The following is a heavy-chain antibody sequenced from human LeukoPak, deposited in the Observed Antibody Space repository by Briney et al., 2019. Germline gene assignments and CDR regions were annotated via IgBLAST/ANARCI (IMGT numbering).Heavy chain of an antibody. Sequence: GGSLRLSCAASGFTFSSYAMTWVREAPGRGLEWVSIISGASGGSTYYADSVKGRFTISRDNSKNTLYLQMNSLRAEDTALYYCARGGSSSWYPNFDYWGQGTLVTVSS. CDR3: ARGGSSSWYPNFDY. CDR1: GFTFSSYA. V-gene: IGHV3-23*01. CDR2: ISGASGGST. J-gene: IGHJ4*02. D-gene: IGHD6-13*01.